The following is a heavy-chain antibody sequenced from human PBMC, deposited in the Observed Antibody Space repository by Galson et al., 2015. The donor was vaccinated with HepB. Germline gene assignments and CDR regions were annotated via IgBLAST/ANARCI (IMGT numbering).Heavy chain of an antibody. V-gene: IGHV1-18*01. D-gene: IGHD3/OR15-3a*01. J-gene: IGHJ4*02. Sequence: SVKVSCKASGYTFTSYGITWVRQAPGQGLEWLGWISTYNGNTDYAQSLQGRVTMTTDTSTKTAYMELRSLRSDDTAVYYCARGYYDCWTSYSTLVTFDIWGQGALVTVSS. CDR2: ISTYNGNT. CDR3: ARGYYDCWTSYSTLVTFDI. CDR1: GYTFTSYG.